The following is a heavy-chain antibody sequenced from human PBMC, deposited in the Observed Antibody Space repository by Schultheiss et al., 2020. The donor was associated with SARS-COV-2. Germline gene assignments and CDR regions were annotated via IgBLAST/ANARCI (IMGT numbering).Heavy chain of an antibody. CDR1: GGSISSYY. Sequence: SETLSLTCTVSGGSISSYYWSWIRQPAGKGLEWIGYIYYSGSTNYNPSLKSRVTISVDTSKNQFSLKLSSVTAADTAVYYCARRGYSYGPAFDYWGQGTLVTVSS. CDR3: ARRGYSYGPAFDY. V-gene: IGHV4-59*01. D-gene: IGHD5-18*01. CDR2: IYYSGST. J-gene: IGHJ4*02.